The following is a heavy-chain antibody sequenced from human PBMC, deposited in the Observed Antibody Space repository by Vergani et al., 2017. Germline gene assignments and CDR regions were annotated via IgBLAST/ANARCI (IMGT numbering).Heavy chain of an antibody. D-gene: IGHD3-16*01. CDR2: INHSGST. CDR1: GGSLSGYY. Sequence: QVQLQQWGAGLLKPSETLSLTCAVYGGSLSGYYWRWVRPPPGKGLEWMGEINHSGSTNYNPYLESRVTISVDTSKNQFPLKLSSVTAADTAVYYCARGLTPDSFEGGDIDYWGQGTLVTVSS. CDR3: ARGLTPDSFEGGDIDY. V-gene: IGHV4-34*01. J-gene: IGHJ4*02.